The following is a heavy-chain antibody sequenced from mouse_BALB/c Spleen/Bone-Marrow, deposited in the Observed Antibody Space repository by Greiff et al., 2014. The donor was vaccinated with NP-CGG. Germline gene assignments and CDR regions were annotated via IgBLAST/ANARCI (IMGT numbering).Heavy chain of an antibody. D-gene: IGHD3-2*01. J-gene: IGHJ4*01. CDR1: GYSFTGYT. Sequence: VQLQQSGPELVKPGASMKISCKASGYSFTGYTMNWVKQSHGKNLEWIGLINPYNGGTSYNQKFKGKATLTVDKSSSTAYMELLSLTSGDSAVYYCARGQLVLKYYAMDYWGQGTSVTVSS. CDR2: INPYNGGT. V-gene: IGHV1-18*01. CDR3: ARGQLVLKYYAMDY.